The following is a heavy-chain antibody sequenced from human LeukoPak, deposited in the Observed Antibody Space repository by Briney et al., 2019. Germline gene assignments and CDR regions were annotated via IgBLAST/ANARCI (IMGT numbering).Heavy chain of an antibody. J-gene: IGHJ4*02. Sequence: GGSLRLSCAASGFVFSSLDMGWVRQAPGKGLEWVSAITHSGYGTYYADSVKGRFTISRDNSKNTLFLQMNSLRAEDTAVYFCARDARRSSGWWFFDHWGQGTLVTVSS. CDR3: ARDARRSSGWWFFDH. D-gene: IGHD6-19*01. V-gene: IGHV3-23*01. CDR2: ITHSGYGT. CDR1: GFVFSSLD.